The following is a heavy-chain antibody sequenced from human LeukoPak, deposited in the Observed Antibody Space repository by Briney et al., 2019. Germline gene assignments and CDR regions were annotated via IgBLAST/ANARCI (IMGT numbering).Heavy chain of an antibody. CDR1: GWSFSGYY. J-gene: IGHJ6*02. CDR2: INHSGST. Sequence: SETLSLTCAVYGWSFSGYYWSWIRQPPGKGLEWIGEINHSGSTNYNPSLKSGVTISVDTSKNQFSLKLSSVTAADTAVYYCARARSGSSYYYGMDVWGQGTTVTVSS. V-gene: IGHV4-34*01. D-gene: IGHD3-10*01. CDR3: ARARSGSSYYYGMDV.